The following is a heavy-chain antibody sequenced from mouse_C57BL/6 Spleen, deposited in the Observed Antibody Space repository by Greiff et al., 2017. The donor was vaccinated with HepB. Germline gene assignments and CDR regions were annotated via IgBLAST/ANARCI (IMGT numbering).Heavy chain of an antibody. CDR2: ICWDDDK. D-gene: IGHD2-1*01. V-gene: IGHV8-8*01. CDR3: ARIDYGSYWFAY. CDR1: GFSLSTFGMG. Sequence: QVTLKVCGPGILQPSQSLSLTCSFSGFSLSTFGMGVGWIRQPAGQGLEWLAHICWDDDKYYNPGLKSRLTIYKDTSKNQVFIKIAHVDTADTATYYCARIDYGSYWFAYWGQGTLVTVSA. J-gene: IGHJ3*01.